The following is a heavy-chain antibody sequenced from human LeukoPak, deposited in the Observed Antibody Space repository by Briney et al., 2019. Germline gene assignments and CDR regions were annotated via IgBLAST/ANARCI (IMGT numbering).Heavy chain of an antibody. D-gene: IGHD3-22*01. V-gene: IGHV4-59*01. CDR1: GGSISSYY. Sequence: SETLSLTCTVSGGSISSYYWSWIRQPPGKGLEWIGYIYYSGSTNYNPSLKSRVTISVDTSKNQFSLKLSSVTAADTAVYYCARGGNPTNYYDSSGSLYYFDYWGQGTLVTVSS. CDR2: IYYSGST. J-gene: IGHJ4*02. CDR3: ARGGNPTNYYDSSGSLYYFDY.